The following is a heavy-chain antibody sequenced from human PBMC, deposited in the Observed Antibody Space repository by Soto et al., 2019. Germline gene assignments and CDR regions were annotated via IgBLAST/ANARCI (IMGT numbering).Heavy chain of an antibody. V-gene: IGHV1-69*06. CDR3: ARGGYSSTWSNLLDRSGLDV. CDR1: GGTFSSYA. CDR2: IVPLFRTT. D-gene: IGHD6-13*01. Sequence: SVKVSCKTSGGTFSSYAVSWVRQAPGQGLEWMGGIVPLFRTTNYAQKFQGRVTITADTSTYTVCMELSGLRSGDTAVYYCARGGYSSTWSNLLDRSGLDVWGQGTTVTVSS. J-gene: IGHJ6*02.